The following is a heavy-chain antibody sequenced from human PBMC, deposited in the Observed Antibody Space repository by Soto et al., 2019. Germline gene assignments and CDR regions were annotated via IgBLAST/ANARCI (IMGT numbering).Heavy chain of an antibody. CDR2: ISWDGSQK. CDR3: ARVVDGISGADY. CDR1: GFTLSHYG. D-gene: IGHD1-20*01. J-gene: IGHJ4*02. Sequence: QVQLVESGGGVVQPGRSLRLSCAASGFTLSHYGMHWLRQAPGKGLEWVAVISWDGSQKHYVEFVKGRFSISRDNAKDSLYLQMNSLRDEDTAVYYCARVVDGISGADYWGQGTLVTVSS. V-gene: IGHV3-30*03.